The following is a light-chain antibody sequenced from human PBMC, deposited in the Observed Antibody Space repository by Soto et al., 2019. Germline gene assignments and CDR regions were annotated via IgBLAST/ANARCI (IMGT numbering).Light chain of an antibody. CDR2: GAS. CDR1: KSVSNN. Sequence: EIVMTQSPATLSVSPGERATLSCRASKSVSNNLAWFQKKPGQAPRLLTYGASTRATGIPARFSGSGSGTDFTLTNSSLQSEDFTFYYCKQYNNWWTFGQGTRVDIK. V-gene: IGKV3-15*01. J-gene: IGKJ1*01. CDR3: KQYNNWWT.